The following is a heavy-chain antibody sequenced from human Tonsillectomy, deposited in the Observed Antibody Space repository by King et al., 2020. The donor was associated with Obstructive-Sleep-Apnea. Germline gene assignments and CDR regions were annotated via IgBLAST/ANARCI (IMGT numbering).Heavy chain of an antibody. CDR2: INNDGSRT. J-gene: IGHJ4*02. CDR1: GFTFSSYW. D-gene: IGHD6-19*01. V-gene: IGHV3-74*01. Sequence: VQLVESGGGLVQPGGSLRLSCAASGFTFSSYWMHWVRQAPGKGLVWVAHINNDGSRTSYADSVKGRFTISRDNAKNTLYLQMNSLRAEDTAVFYCAGFAVTGWGYWGQGTLVTVSS. CDR3: AGFAVTGWGY.